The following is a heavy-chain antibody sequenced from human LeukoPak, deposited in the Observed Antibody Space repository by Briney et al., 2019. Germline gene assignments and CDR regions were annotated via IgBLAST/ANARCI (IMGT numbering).Heavy chain of an antibody. Sequence: GGSLRLSCAASGFTFSTYAMSWVRQAPGKGLEWVSLIGGSDGRTRYADSVKGRFTISRDNSKNTLYLEMNSLRAEDTAVYYCAKDSSSYDWGYMNVWGKGTTVTISS. CDR1: GFTFSTYA. CDR3: AKDSSSYDWGYMNV. V-gene: IGHV3-23*01. D-gene: IGHD3-22*01. CDR2: IGGSDGRT. J-gene: IGHJ6*03.